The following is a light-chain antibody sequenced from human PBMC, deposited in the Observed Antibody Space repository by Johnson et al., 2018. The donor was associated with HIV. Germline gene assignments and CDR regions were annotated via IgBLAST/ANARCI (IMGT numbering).Light chain of an antibody. J-gene: IGLJ1*01. CDR3: GTWDSRLSVYV. CDR2: ESN. CDR1: SSNIGINF. V-gene: IGLV1-51*02. Sequence: QSVLTQPPSVSAAPGQKVTISCSGSSSNIGINFVSWYQQVPGTAPKLLICESNKRPSGIPNRFSGSQSGTSATLGITGLQTGDEADYYCGTWDSRLSVYVFGTGTKVTVL.